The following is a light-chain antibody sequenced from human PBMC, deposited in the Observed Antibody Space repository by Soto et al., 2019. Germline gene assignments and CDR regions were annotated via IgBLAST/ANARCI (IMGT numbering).Light chain of an antibody. V-gene: IGLV1-40*01. Sequence: QSVLTQLPSVSGAPGQRVTISCTGSSSNTGAGYDVHWYQQLPGTAPKLLIYGNSNRPSGVPDRFSGSKSGTSAPLAITGLQAEDEADYYCQSYDSSLSGSVFGGGTQLTVL. CDR3: QSYDSSLSGSV. CDR2: GNS. CDR1: SSNTGAGYD. J-gene: IGLJ2*01.